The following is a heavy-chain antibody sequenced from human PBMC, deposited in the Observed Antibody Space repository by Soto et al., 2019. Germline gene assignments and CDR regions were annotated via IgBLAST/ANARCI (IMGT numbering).Heavy chain of an antibody. CDR1: GFTFGDYA. V-gene: IGHV3-49*03. Sequence: GSLRLSCTASGFTFGDYAMSWFRQAPGKGLEWVGFIRSKAYGGTTEYAASVKGRFTISRDDSKSIAYLQMNSLKTEDTAVYYCTRDYCTNGVCYSYYYYGMDVWGQGTTVTVSS. CDR2: IRSKAYGGTT. D-gene: IGHD2-8*01. J-gene: IGHJ6*02. CDR3: TRDYCTNGVCYSYYYYGMDV.